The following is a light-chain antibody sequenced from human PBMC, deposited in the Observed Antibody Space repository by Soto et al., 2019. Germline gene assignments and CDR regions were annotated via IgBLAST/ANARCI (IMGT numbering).Light chain of an antibody. V-gene: IGKV3-20*01. J-gene: IGKJ5*01. CDR2: HAS. CDR1: QNVGANY. Sequence: EIVLTQSPGTLSLSPGERATLSCRASQNVGANYLAWYQQKPGQAPRLLIYHASTRASGIPDRFSGSGSGTDFTLTITRLEPADFALYYCQQYASSPLPFGQGTRLEIK. CDR3: QQYASSPLP.